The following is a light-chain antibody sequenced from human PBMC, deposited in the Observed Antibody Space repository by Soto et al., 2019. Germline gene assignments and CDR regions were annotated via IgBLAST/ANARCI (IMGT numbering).Light chain of an antibody. CDR2: WAS. Sequence: DIVMTQSPDSLAVSPGERATINCKSSQSVIYSANNKNCLAWYQQKPGQPPKLLIDWASTRESGVPDRFSGSGSGTDFTLTISSLQAEDVAFYYCQQYLGIPRTLGHGTKVDIK. CDR1: QSVIYSANNKNC. V-gene: IGKV4-1*01. J-gene: IGKJ1*01. CDR3: QQYLGIPRT.